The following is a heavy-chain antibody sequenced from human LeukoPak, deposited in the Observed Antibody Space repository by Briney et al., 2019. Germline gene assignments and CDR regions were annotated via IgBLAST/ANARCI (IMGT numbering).Heavy chain of an antibody. D-gene: IGHD4-17*01. CDR3: ARDLRIYGDYAGLYGMDV. CDR1: GFTFSSYS. J-gene: IGHJ6*02. CDR2: ISSGSSYI. Sequence: GGSLRLSCAASGFTFSSYSMNWVRQAPGKGLEWVSSISSGSSYIYYADSVKGRFTISRDNAKNSLYLQMNSLRAEDTAVYYCARDLRIYGDYAGLYGMDVWGQGTTVTVSS. V-gene: IGHV3-21*01.